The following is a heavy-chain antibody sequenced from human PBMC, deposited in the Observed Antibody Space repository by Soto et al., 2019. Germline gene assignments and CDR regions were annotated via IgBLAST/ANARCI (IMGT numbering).Heavy chain of an antibody. CDR3: ARAYYDILTGYYTSYYYYGMDV. CDR2: INPNSGGT. V-gene: IGHV1-2*02. J-gene: IGHJ6*02. D-gene: IGHD3-9*01. Sequence: ASVKVSCKASGYTFTGYYMHWVRQAPGQGLEWMVWINPNSGGTNYAQKFQGRVTMTRDTSISTAYMELSRLRSDDTAVYYCARAYYDILTGYYTSYYYYGMDVWGQGTTVTVSS. CDR1: GYTFTGYY.